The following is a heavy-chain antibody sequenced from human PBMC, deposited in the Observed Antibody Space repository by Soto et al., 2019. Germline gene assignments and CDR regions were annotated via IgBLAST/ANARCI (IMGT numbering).Heavy chain of an antibody. CDR3: AKMYYYGSGRAFEI. V-gene: IGHV3-23*01. D-gene: IGHD3-10*01. Sequence: EVQLLESGGGSVQPGGSLRLSCAASGFTFSSYAMGWVRQAPGKGLEWVSTVSGGGDNTYSADPVKGRFTISRDNSKNTLDLEMNSLRVEDTAVYYCAKMYYYGSGRAFEIWGQGTMVTVSS. J-gene: IGHJ3*02. CDR2: VSGGGDNT. CDR1: GFTFSSYA.